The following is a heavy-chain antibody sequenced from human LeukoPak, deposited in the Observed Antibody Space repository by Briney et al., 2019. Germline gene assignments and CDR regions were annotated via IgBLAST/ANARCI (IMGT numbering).Heavy chain of an antibody. Sequence: GGSLRLSCAASGFTFSDYYMSWIRQAPGKGLEGVSYISSSGSTIYYADSVKGRFTITRYKAKNSLYLQMNSLRAEDAAVYYCAREMLGDSTLGLYYFDYWGQGTLVTVSS. CDR2: ISSSGSTI. CDR3: AREMLGDSTLGLYYFDY. CDR1: GFTFSDYY. V-gene: IGHV3-11*04. D-gene: IGHD2/OR15-2a*01. J-gene: IGHJ4*01.